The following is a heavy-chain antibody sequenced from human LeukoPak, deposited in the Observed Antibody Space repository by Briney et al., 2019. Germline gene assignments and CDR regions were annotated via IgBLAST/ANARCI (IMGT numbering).Heavy chain of an antibody. D-gene: IGHD3-10*01. CDR3: ARDPGLDYGYYFDY. J-gene: IGHJ4*02. CDR1: GFTFSSYW. CDR2: INRDGSEK. Sequence: GGSLRLSCAASGFTFSSYWMTWVRQAPGKGLEWVANINRDGSEKYYVDSVKGRFTISRDNAKNSLYLQMNSLRAEDTAVYYCARDPGLDYGYYFDYWGQGTLVTVSS. V-gene: IGHV3-7*03.